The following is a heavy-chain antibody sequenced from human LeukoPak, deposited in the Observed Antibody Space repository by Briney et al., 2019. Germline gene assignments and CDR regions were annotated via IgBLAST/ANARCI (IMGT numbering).Heavy chain of an antibody. CDR3: ARLRPRGVIRGFDP. V-gene: IGHV4-39*01. CDR2: IYYSGST. J-gene: IGHJ5*02. CDR1: GGSISSSSYY. D-gene: IGHD3-10*01. Sequence: SETLSLTCTVSGGSISSSSYYWGWIRQPPGKGLEWIGRIYYSGSTYYNPSLKGRVTMSVDTSKNQFSLKLSSVTAADTAVYYCARLRPRGVIRGFDPWGQGTLVTVSS.